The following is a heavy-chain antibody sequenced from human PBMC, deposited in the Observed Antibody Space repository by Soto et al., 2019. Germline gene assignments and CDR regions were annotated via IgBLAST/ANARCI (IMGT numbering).Heavy chain of an antibody. D-gene: IGHD6-13*01. CDR1: GYTFTSYD. CDR2: MNPNSGNT. J-gene: IGHJ6*03. Sequence: ASVKVSCKASGYTFTSYDINWVRQATGQGPEWMGWMNPNSGNTGYAQKFQGRVTMTRNTSISTAYMKLSSLRSEDTAVYYCARAATGTGYSSSWYALYYYYMDVWGKGTTVTVSS. V-gene: IGHV1-8*01. CDR3: ARAATGTGYSSSWYALYYYYMDV.